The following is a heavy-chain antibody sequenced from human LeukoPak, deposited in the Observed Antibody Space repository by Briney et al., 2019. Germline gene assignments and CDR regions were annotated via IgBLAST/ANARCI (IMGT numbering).Heavy chain of an antibody. D-gene: IGHD6-13*01. CDR2: ISSSSSTI. CDR1: GFTFSSYS. CDR3: AREEQQLAYYYYYYYMDV. Sequence: PGGSLRLSCAASGFTFSSYSMNWVRQAPGKGLEWVSYISSSSSTIYYADSVEGRFTISRDNAKNSLYLQMNSLRAEDTAVYYCAREEQQLAYYYYYYYMDVWGKGTTVTVSS. J-gene: IGHJ6*03. V-gene: IGHV3-48*01.